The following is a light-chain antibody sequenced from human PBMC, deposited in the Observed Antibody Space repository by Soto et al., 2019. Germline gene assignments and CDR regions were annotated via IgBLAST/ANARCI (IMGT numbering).Light chain of an antibody. Sequence: ESMLTQSPATLSLSPGERATLSCRASQSVRSYLAWYQQKPGQAPGLLIYDASNRAPGIPARFSGSGSGTDFTLTISSLEPEDFAVYYCHQRQSWPRTFGQGTKVDIK. V-gene: IGKV3-11*01. CDR2: DAS. CDR1: QSVRSY. J-gene: IGKJ1*01. CDR3: HQRQSWPRT.